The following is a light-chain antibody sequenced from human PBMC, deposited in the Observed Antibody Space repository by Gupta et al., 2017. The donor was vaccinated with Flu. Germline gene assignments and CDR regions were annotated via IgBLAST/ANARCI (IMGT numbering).Light chain of an antibody. CDR1: QSVNSY. CDR2: DAP. V-gene: IGKV3-11*01. CDR3: QQRSNWPPIT. Sequence: EIVLTQSPATLSLSPGERATLSCRASQSVNSYLAWYQQKPGQAPRLLIYDAPNRATGIPARFSGSGSGTDFTLTISSLEPEDFAVYYCQQRSNWPPITFGQGTRLEIK. J-gene: IGKJ5*01.